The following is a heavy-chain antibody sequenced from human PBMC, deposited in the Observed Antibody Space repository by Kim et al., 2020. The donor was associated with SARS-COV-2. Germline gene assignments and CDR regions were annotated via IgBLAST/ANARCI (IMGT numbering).Heavy chain of an antibody. D-gene: IGHD6-13*01. CDR2: ISSNGGST. CDR1: GFTFSSYA. J-gene: IGHJ4*02. V-gene: IGHV3-64D*06. CDR3: VKEIAAAGSTGILRYLGTGRWHWATLDY. Sequence: GGSLRLSCSASGFTFSSYAMHWVRQAPGKGLEYVSAISSNGGSTYYADSVKGRFTISRDNSKNTLYLQMSSLRAEDTAVYYCVKEIAAAGSTGILRYLGTGRWHWATLDYWGQGTLVTVSS.